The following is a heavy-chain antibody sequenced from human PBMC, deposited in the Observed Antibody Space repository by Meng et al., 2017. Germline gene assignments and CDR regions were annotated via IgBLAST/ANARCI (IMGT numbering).Heavy chain of an antibody. CDR2: IRRKAYGGTT. D-gene: IGHD3-16*02. CDR1: GFTFGDYA. Sequence: GGSLRPSCTASGFTFGDYAMSWFRQAPGKGLEWVGFIRRKAYGGTTEYAASVKGRFTISRDDSKSIAYLQMNSLKAEDTAVYYCTRRMGVWGSYRSRGGGFDYWGQGTLVTVSS. CDR3: TRRMGVWGSYRSRGGGFDY. J-gene: IGHJ4*02. V-gene: IGHV3-49*03.